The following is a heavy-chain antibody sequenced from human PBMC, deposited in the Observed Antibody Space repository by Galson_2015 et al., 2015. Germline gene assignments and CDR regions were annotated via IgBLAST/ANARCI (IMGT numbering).Heavy chain of an antibody. V-gene: IGHV3-23*01. CDR2: ISGSDGTT. CDR1: GLTFSSNA. J-gene: IGHJ3*02. Sequence: SLRLSCAASGLTFSSNAKSWVRQAPGKGLEWVSGISGSDGTTYYVDSVKGRFTISRDNSKQTLYLQMNSLRAEDRAVYYCAKVVNSGCYLDVFDISCQGTLVTVSS. D-gene: IGHD1-26*01. CDR3: AKVVNSGCYLDVFDI.